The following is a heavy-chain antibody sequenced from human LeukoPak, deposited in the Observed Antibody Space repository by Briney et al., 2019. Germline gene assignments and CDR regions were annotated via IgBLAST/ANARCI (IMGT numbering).Heavy chain of an antibody. J-gene: IGHJ4*02. Sequence: GGSLRLSCAASGFTFSSYSMNWVRQAPGKGLEWVSSIRSSSNSKYYADSVKGRFTISRDNAKNSVFLQMNSLRAEDTAVYYCARDDPYCSRTSCYTGDYWGQGTLVTVSS. D-gene: IGHD2-2*02. CDR1: GFTFSSYS. V-gene: IGHV3-21*01. CDR3: ARDDPYCSRTSCYTGDY. CDR2: IRSSSNSK.